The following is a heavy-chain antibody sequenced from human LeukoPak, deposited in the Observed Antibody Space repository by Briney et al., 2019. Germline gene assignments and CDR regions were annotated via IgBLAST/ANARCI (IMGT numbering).Heavy chain of an antibody. CDR2: IYPGDSDT. CDR3: ARERGYYCSGGSCYFDY. CDR1: GYSFTSHW. V-gene: IGHV5-51*01. J-gene: IGHJ4*02. Sequence: GESLKISCKGSGYSFTSHWIGWVRQMPGKGLEWMGIIYPGDSDTSYTPSFQGQVTISADKSINTAYLQWSSLKASDTAVYYCARERGYYCSGGSCYFDYWGQGTLVTVSS. D-gene: IGHD2-15*01.